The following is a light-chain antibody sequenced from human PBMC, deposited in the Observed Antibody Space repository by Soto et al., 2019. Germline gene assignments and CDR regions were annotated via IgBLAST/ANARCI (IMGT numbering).Light chain of an antibody. J-gene: IGLJ1*01. CDR3: SSYTSSSTPYV. CDR2: AVT. V-gene: IGLV2-14*01. Sequence: QSVLTQPASGSGSPGQSITISCTGTSSDVGGYNYVSWYQQHPVKAPKLMIYAVTNRPSGVSDRFSGSKSGNTASLTISGLQAEDEADYYCSSYTSSSTPYVFGTGTKVSVL. CDR1: SSDVGGYNY.